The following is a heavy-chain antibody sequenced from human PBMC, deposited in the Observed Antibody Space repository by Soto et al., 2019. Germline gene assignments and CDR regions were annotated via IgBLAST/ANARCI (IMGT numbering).Heavy chain of an antibody. J-gene: IGHJ3*02. CDR1: GYTFTSYD. CDR2: MNPNSGNT. Sequence: DASVKVSCKASGYTFTSYDINWVRQATGQGLEWMGWMNPNSGNTGYAQKFQGRVTMTRNTSISTAYMELSSLRSEDTAVYYCARDIVVVPAALDAFDIWGQGTMVTVSS. V-gene: IGHV1-8*01. D-gene: IGHD2-2*01. CDR3: ARDIVVVPAALDAFDI.